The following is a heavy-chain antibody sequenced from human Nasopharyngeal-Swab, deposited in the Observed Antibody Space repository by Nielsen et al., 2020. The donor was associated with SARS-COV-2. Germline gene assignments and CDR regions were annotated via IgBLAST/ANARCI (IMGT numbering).Heavy chain of an antibody. D-gene: IGHD1-26*01. CDR3: TRDLSGPVDL. CDR1: GFTLSDYW. Sequence: GESLKISCGSSGFTLSDYWMHWVRQVPGKGLEWVARINEDGTTITYADPVKGRFTISRDYAKNTLFLRMRSLRDDDTAVYYCTRDLSGPVDLWGLGILVTVSS. CDR2: INEDGTTI. J-gene: IGHJ4*01. V-gene: IGHV3-74*03.